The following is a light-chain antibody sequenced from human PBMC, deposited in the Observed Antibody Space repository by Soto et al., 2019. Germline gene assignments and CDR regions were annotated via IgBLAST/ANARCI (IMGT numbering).Light chain of an antibody. Sequence: PGERATIYCRASQSVNSNLAWYQQKPGQAPRLLIYGASTRATGIPARFSGSASGTEFTLTISSLQSEDFAVYYCQQSNDWPLAFGGGTKVEIK. V-gene: IGKV3-15*01. CDR1: QSVNSN. J-gene: IGKJ4*02. CDR2: GAS. CDR3: QQSNDWPLA.